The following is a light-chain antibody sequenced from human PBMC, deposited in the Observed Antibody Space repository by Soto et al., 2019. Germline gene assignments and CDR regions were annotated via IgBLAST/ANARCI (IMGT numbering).Light chain of an antibody. CDR1: QSVSSY. Sequence: IVMMQGPSVVSVAPRVITNKSCRDSQSVSSYLAWYQQRPGQAPRLLIYDASSRATGISDRFSGGGSGTDFFLTIKRLEDEDFRVYYCYQFTRYPLTFGAGPKVDIK. CDR3: YQFTRYPLT. J-gene: IGKJ4*01. V-gene: IGKV3D-15*02. CDR2: DAS.